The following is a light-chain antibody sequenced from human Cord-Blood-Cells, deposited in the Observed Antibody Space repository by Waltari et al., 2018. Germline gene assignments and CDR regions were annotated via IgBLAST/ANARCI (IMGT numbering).Light chain of an antibody. J-gene: IGKJ2*01. CDR2: WAS. CDR3: QQYYSTPYT. Sequence: DIVLTQSPDSLAVSLGERATINCKSSQSVLYSSNNKNYLAWYQQKPGQPPKLLIDWASTREAGVPDRFSGSGSGTECTLTISSLQAEDVAVYYCQQYYSTPYTFGQGTKLEIK. V-gene: IGKV4-1*01. CDR1: QSVLYSSNNKNY.